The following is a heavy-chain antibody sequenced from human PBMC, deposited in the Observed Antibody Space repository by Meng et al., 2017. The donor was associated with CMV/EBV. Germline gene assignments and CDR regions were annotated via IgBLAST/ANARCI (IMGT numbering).Heavy chain of an antibody. J-gene: IGHJ5*02. Sequence: SQTPSLTRAISGDSVSSNSAAWNWIRQSPSRGLEWLGRTYYRSKWYNDYAVSVKSRITINPDTSKNQFSLQLNSVTPEDTAVYYCARDRSDGKGVVVGPAAIRLRQRNWFDPWGQGTLVTVSS. V-gene: IGHV6-1*01. CDR2: TYYRSKWYN. CDR3: ARDRSDGKGVVVGPAAIRLRQRNWFDP. D-gene: IGHD2-2*01. CDR1: GDSVSSNSAA.